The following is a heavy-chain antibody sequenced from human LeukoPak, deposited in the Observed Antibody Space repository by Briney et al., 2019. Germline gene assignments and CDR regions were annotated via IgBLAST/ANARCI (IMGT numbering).Heavy chain of an antibody. CDR2: IYSGGST. V-gene: IGHV3-53*01. Sequence: PGGSLRLSCAAYGFTVSSNYMSWVRQAPGKGLEWVSVIYSGGSTYYADSVKGRFTISRDNSKNTLYLQMNSLRAEDTAVYYCASHYYDSSGYYQDYWGQGTLVTVSS. CDR3: ASHYYDSSGYYQDY. J-gene: IGHJ4*02. D-gene: IGHD3-22*01. CDR1: GFTVSSNY.